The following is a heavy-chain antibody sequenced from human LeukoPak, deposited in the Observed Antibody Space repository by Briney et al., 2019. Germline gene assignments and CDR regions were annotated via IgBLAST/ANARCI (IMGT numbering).Heavy chain of an antibody. CDR2: ISGSGGST. J-gene: IGHJ4*02. V-gene: IGHV3-23*01. D-gene: IGHD1-14*01. CDR1: GFTFSSYA. CDR3: ARRGTAPRTGRGY. Sequence: GGSLRLSCAASGFTFSSYAMSWVRQAPGKGLEWVSAISGSGGSTYYADSVKGRFTISRDNSKNTLYLQMNSLRAEDTAVYYCARRGTAPRTGRGYWGQGTLVTVSS.